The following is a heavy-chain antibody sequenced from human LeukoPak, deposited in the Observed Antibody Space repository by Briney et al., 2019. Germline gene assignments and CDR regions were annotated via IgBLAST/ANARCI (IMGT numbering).Heavy chain of an antibody. D-gene: IGHD1-26*01. V-gene: IGHV3-53*01. CDR3: ASGVYSGSYGGLS. J-gene: IGHJ5*02. CDR2: IYSGGST. Sequence: GGSLRLSCLTSGFTFANASMSWVRQAPGKGLEWVSVIYSGGSTYYADSVKGRFTISRDNSKNTLYLQMNSLRAEDTAVYYCASGVYSGSYGGLSWGQGTLVTVSS. CDR1: GFTFANAS.